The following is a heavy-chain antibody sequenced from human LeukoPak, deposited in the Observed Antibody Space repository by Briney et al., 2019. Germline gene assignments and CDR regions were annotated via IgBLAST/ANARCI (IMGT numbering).Heavy chain of an antibody. J-gene: IGHJ5*02. Sequence: PSETLSLTCTVSGGSISSSSYYWGWIRQPPGKGLEWIGSIYYSGSTYYNPSLKSRVTISVDTSKNQFSLKLSSVTAADTAVYYCAREAPSTVWFGELLYHPRNWFDPWGQGTLVTVSS. CDR1: GGSISSSSYY. V-gene: IGHV4-39*07. D-gene: IGHD3-10*01. CDR3: AREAPSTVWFGELLYHPRNWFDP. CDR2: IYYSGST.